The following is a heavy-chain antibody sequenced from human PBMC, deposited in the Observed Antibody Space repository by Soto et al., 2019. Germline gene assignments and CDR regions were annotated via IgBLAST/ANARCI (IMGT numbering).Heavy chain of an antibody. V-gene: IGHV1-8*01. D-gene: IGHD3-10*01. J-gene: IGHJ5*02. CDR2: MNPNSGNT. CDR1: GYTFTSYD. Sequence: QVQLVQSGAEVKKPGASVKVSCKAPGYTFTSYDINWVRQATGQGLEWMGWMNPNSGNTGYAQKFQGRVTMTRNTSISTAYMELSSLRSEDTAVYYCARKRYYGSGSYSDNWFDPWGQGTLVTVSS. CDR3: ARKRYYGSGSYSDNWFDP.